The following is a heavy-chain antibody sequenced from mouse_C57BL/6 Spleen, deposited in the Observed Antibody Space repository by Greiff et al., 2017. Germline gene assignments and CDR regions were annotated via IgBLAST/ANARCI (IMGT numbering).Heavy chain of an antibody. CDR1: GYTFTSYW. CDR3: ARRGKAYLDY. V-gene: IGHV1-69*01. D-gene: IGHD3-2*02. Sequence: QVQLQQPGAELVMPGASVKLSCKASGYTFTSYWMHWVKQRPGQGLEWIGEIDPSDSYTNYNQKFKGKSTLTVDKSSSTAYMQLSSLTSEDSAVYYCARRGKAYLDYWGQGTTLTVSS. CDR2: IDPSDSYT. J-gene: IGHJ2*01.